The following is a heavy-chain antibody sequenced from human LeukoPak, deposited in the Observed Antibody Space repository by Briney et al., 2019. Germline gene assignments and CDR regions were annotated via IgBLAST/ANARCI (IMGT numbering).Heavy chain of an antibody. J-gene: IGHJ3*02. Sequence: SETLSLTCTVSGGSVSSGSYYWSWIRQPPGTGLEWIGYIYYSGSTNYNPSLKSRVTISVDTSKNQFSLKLSSVTAADTAVYYCAREGSAFDIWGQGTMVTVSS. CDR3: AREGSAFDI. D-gene: IGHD1-26*01. CDR1: GGSVSSGSYY. V-gene: IGHV4-61*01. CDR2: IYYSGST.